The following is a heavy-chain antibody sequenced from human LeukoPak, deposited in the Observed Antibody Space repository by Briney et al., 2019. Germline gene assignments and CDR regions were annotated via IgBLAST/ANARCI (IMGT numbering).Heavy chain of an antibody. CDR3: ARAHGGVFDY. D-gene: IGHD2-8*02. V-gene: IGHV4-30-2*01. Sequence: TLSLTCAVSGGSIGSGGYSWSWIRQPPGKGLEWIGYIYHSGSTYYNPSLKSRVTISVDRSKNQFSLKLSSVTAADTAVYYCARAHGGVFDYWGQGTLVTVSS. J-gene: IGHJ4*02. CDR2: IYHSGST. CDR1: GGSIGSGGYS.